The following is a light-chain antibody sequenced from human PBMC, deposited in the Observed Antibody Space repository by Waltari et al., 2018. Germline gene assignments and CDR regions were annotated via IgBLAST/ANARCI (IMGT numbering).Light chain of an antibody. CDR1: SSNIGSNY. CDR3: AAWDDSLSGYAV. V-gene: IGLV1-47*01. J-gene: IGLJ7*01. CDR2: RNN. Sequence: QSVLTQPPSASGTPGQRVTISCSGSSSNIGSNYVYWYQQLPGTAPKLLIYRNNQRPSGVPDRFSGSKSGTSASRAISGLRSEDEADYYCAAWDDSLSGYAVFGGGTQLTVL.